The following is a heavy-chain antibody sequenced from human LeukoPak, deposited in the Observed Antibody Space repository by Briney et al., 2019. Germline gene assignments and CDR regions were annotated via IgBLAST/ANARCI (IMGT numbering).Heavy chain of an antibody. V-gene: IGHV3-48*02. D-gene: IGHD6-19*01. CDR1: GFTFSSYS. J-gene: IGHJ4*02. Sequence: GSLRLSCAASGFTFSSYSMNWVRQAPGKGLEWVSYISSSSSTIYYADSVKGRFTISRVNAKNSLYLQMNSLRDEDTAVYYCARQQWLSYYFDYWGQGTLVTVSS. CDR2: ISSSSSTI. CDR3: ARQQWLSYYFDY.